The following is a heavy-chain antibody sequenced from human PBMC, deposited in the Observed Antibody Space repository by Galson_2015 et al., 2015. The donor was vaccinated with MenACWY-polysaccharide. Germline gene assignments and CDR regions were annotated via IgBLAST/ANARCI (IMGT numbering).Heavy chain of an antibody. CDR1: GFTFSTYW. J-gene: IGHJ6*02. CDR3: ARSGLMDV. D-gene: IGHD1-26*01. Sequence: SLRLSCAASGFTFSTYWMTWVRQAPGKGLEWVANIKKDGTEKYYADSVKGRFTISRDNAKNSLDLQMDSLRAEDTATYYCARSGLMDVWGQGAALTVSS. V-gene: IGHV3-7*01. CDR2: IKKDGTEK.